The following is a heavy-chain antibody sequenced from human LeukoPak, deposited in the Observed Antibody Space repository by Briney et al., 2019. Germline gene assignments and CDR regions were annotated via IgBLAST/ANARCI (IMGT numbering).Heavy chain of an antibody. CDR1: GYSFTSYW. CDR2: IYPGDSDT. V-gene: IGHV5-51*01. D-gene: IGHD3-22*01. J-gene: IGHJ4*02. Sequence: GESLQISCQGSGYSFTSYWIGWVRQMPGKGLGWMGIIYPGDSDTRYSPSFQGQVTISADKSISTAYLQWSSLKASDTAMYYCARGPRAYYYDSVFDYWGQGTLVTVSS. CDR3: ARGPRAYYYDSVFDY.